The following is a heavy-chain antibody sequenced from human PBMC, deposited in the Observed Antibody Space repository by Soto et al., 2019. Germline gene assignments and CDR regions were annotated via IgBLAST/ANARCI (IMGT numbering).Heavy chain of an antibody. V-gene: IGHV4-30-4*01. J-gene: IGHJ4*02. CDR2: IYYSGST. CDR1: GGSISSGDYY. Sequence: PSETLSLTCTVSGGSISSGDYYWSWIRQPPGKGLEWIGYIYYSGSTYYNPSLKSRVTISVDTSKNQFSPKLSSVTAADTAVYYCARDGRIVGAIDYWGQGTLVTVSS. CDR3: ARDGRIVGAIDY. D-gene: IGHD1-26*01.